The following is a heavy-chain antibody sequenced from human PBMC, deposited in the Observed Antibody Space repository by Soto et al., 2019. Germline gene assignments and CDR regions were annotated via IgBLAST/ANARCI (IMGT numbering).Heavy chain of an antibody. D-gene: IGHD2-21*02. CDR2: VYHTGDT. CDR1: GGTVASSHW. V-gene: IGHV4-4*02. J-gene: IGHJ5*02. CDR3: AREIVTAGGNNYFDP. Sequence: PSETLSLTCGVSGGTVASSHWWSWVRQSPGWGLEWIGNVYHTGDTNFNPSLQSRVTISVDKSNNQFSLRLNSLTAADTAVYFCAREIVTAGGNNYFDPWGPGXPVTVYS.